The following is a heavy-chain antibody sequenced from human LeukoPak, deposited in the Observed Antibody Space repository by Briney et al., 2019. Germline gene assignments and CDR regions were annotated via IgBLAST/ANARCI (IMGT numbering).Heavy chain of an antibody. J-gene: IGHJ5*02. CDR3: ARRAPGNNWFDP. V-gene: IGHV1-18*01. CDR1: GYTFTSYG. CDR2: ISAYNGNT. Sequence: ASVKVSCKASGYTFTSYGISWVRQAPGQGLEWMGWISAYNGNTNYAQELQGRVTMTTDTSTSTAYMELRSLRSDDTAVYYCARRAPGNNWFDPWGQGTLVTVSS.